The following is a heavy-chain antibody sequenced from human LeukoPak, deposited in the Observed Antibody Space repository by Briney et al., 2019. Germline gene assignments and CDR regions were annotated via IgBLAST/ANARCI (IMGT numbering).Heavy chain of an antibody. CDR3: AKVRGLYGRGFYAMDV. Sequence: GGSLRLSCTASGFTFSDFGIHWVRQAPGKGLDWVAGISYDGNPKYSADSVRGRFIISRDNSNNTLYLQLNSLRPDDTAVYYCAKVRGLYGRGFYAMDVWGQGTTVTVAS. CDR2: ISYDGNPK. D-gene: IGHD2-8*01. J-gene: IGHJ6*02. CDR1: GFTFSDFG. V-gene: IGHV3-30*18.